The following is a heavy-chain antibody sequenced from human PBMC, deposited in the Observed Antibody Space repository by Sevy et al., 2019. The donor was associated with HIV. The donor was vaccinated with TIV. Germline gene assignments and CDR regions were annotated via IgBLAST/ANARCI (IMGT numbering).Heavy chain of an antibody. CDR2: IKQDESEK. D-gene: IGHD3-22*01. V-gene: IGHV3-7*01. J-gene: IGHJ4*02. CDR1: GFIFGDYD. Sequence: GGSLRLSCTVSGFIFGDYDMHWVRQAPGKGLEWVSNIKQDESEKYYVASVKGRFTISRDNAKNSVYLEMNSLRPEDTAIYYCAKGNSGSFDYWGQGTLVTVSS. CDR3: AKGNSGSFDY.